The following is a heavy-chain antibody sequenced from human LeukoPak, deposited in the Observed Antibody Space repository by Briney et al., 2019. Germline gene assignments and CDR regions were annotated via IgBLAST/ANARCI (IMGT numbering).Heavy chain of an antibody. J-gene: IGHJ3*02. D-gene: IGHD4-17*01. V-gene: IGHV3-21*01. CDR1: GFTFSKAW. Sequence: GGSLRLSCAASGFTFSKAWMSWVRQAPGKGLEWVSSISSSSSYIYYADSVKGRFTISRDNAKNSLYLQMNSLRAEDTAVYYCARRELTVTTGAFDIWGQGTMVTVSS. CDR2: ISSSSSYI. CDR3: ARRELTVTTGAFDI.